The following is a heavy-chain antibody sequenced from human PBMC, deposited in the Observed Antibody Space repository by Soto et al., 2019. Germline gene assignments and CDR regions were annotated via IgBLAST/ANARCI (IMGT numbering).Heavy chain of an antibody. J-gene: IGHJ5*02. D-gene: IGHD3-10*01. Sequence: TLETLSLTCTVSGCSIGSYYWSWVRQPPGRGLEWIGYSYYSGSTNYNPSLKSRVTISVDTPKNQFSLKLSSVTAADAAVYYCARFKVRAEGWFDPRGQGNLVPVSS. V-gene: IGHV4-59*12. CDR3: ARFKVRAEGWFDP. CDR2: SYYSGST. CDR1: GCSIGSYY.